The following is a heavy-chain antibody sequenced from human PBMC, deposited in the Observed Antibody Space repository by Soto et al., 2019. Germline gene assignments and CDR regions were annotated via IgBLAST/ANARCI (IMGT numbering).Heavy chain of an antibody. V-gene: IGHV4-59*08. CDR2: IYYSGST. CDR3: ARRSGYDVASFDY. J-gene: IGHJ4*02. D-gene: IGHD5-12*01. Sequence: SETLSLTCTVSGGSISSYYWSWIRQPPGKGLEWIGYIYYSGSTNYNPSLKSRVTISVDTSKNQFSLKLSSVTAADTAVYYCARRSGYDVASFDYWGQGTLVTVSS. CDR1: GGSISSYY.